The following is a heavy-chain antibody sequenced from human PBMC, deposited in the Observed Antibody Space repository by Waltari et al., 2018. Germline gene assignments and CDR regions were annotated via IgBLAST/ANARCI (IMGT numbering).Heavy chain of an antibody. V-gene: IGHV3-11*01. CDR3: AKDRDRLTDFFYDS. CDR2: ISGAGDTV. D-gene: IGHD3-10*01. Sequence: LQSGGGVVRPGESLRLSCTASGFRFADFYMTWVRHTPGKGLEWISYISGAGDTVLYADSVRGRFIISRDNIKNILYLQMNSLTVDDTATYFCAKDRDRLTDFFYDSWGQGSLVTVSS. CDR1: GFRFADFY. J-gene: IGHJ4*02.